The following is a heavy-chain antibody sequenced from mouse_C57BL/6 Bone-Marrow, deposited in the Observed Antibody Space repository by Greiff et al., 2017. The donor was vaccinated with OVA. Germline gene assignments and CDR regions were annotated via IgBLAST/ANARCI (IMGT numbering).Heavy chain of an antibody. Sequence: EVMLVESGGGLVKPGGSLKLSCAASGFTFSDYGMHWVRQAPGKGLEWVAYISSGSSTIYYADTVKGRFNLSRDTARNTYFLLMTRLRSEDTAMYYCGRINYWYFDVWGTGTTVTVSS. CDR3: GRINYWYFDV. J-gene: IGHJ1*03. CDR1: GFTFSDYG. V-gene: IGHV5-17*01. CDR2: ISSGSSTI.